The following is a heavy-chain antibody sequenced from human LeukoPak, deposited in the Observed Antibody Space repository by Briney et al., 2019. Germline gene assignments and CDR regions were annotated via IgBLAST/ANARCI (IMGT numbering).Heavy chain of an antibody. CDR3: RTLMIRGVMTTAFVI. V-gene: IGHV3-30*03. D-gene: IGHD3-10*01. Sequence: ACSLTLSCAASGLTFITYGIHWVRQAPSKGLAWVAALSHDGSNEFYAASVKGLFTVSRDNSKHSFYLQMNSLRAEDTAVYYCRTLMIRGVMTTAFVIWGQGTMVTVSS. CDR1: GLTFITYG. J-gene: IGHJ3*02. CDR2: LSHDGSNE.